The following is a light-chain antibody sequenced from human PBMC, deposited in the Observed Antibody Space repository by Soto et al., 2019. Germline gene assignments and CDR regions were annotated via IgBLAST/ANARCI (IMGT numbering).Light chain of an antibody. CDR3: AAWDDSLVV. Sequence: QSVLTQPPSASGTPGQPVTIACSGSSSNIGSAYIYWYQHLPGTAPKLLIYRNNQRPSGVPDRFSDSKSGTSASLAISGLRSEDDSDYYCAAWDDSLVVFGGGTKLTVL. V-gene: IGLV1-47*01. CDR1: SSNIGSAY. J-gene: IGLJ2*01. CDR2: RNN.